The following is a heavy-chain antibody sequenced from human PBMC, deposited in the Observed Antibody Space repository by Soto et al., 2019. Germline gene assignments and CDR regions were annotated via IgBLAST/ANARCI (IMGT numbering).Heavy chain of an antibody. Sequence: SETLSLTCTVSGGSISSYYWSWIRQPPGKGLEWIGYIYYSGSTNYNPSLKSRVTISVDTSKNQFSLKLSSVTAADTAVYYCARDKDYGSPFFDYWGQGTLVTVSS. V-gene: IGHV4-59*01. CDR1: GGSISSYY. D-gene: IGHD4-17*01. CDR3: ARDKDYGSPFFDY. CDR2: IYYSGST. J-gene: IGHJ4*02.